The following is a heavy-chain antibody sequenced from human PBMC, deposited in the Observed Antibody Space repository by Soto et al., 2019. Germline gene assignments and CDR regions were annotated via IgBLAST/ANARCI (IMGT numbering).Heavy chain of an antibody. D-gene: IGHD2-15*01. CDR3: ARDPPLVAAPFDY. CDR2: ISSSSSTI. Sequence: GGSLRLSCAASGFTFSSYNMNWVRQAPGKGLEWVSYISSSSSTIYYADSVKGRFTISRDNAKNSLYLQMNSLRAEDTAVYYCARDPPLVAAPFDYWGQGTLVTVSS. CDR1: GFTFSSYN. V-gene: IGHV3-48*01. J-gene: IGHJ4*02.